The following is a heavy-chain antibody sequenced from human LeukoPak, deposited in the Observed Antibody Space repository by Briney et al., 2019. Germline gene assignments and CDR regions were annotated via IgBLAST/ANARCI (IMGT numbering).Heavy chain of an antibody. J-gene: IGHJ4*02. CDR3: AKPPYIAAAKGYFDY. D-gene: IGHD6-13*01. CDR2: IRYDGSNK. V-gene: IGHV3-30*02. Sequence: GGSLRLSCAASGFTFSSYGMHWVRQAPGKGLEWVAFIRYDGSNKYYADSVKGRFTISRDNSKNTLYLQMNSLRAEDTAVYYCAKPPYIAAAKGYFDYWGQGTLVTVSS. CDR1: GFTFSSYG.